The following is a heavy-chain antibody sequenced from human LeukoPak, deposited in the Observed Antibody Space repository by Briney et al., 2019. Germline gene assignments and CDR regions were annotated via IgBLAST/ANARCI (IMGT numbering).Heavy chain of an antibody. Sequence: ASVKVSCKTSGDTFTDYYIHWVRQAPGQGLEWMGWINPNSGDTNYAQRFLGRVTLTTDTSISTTYMELSRLRSDDTAVYYCAREAFTTVTSATDAFDIWGQGTMVTVSS. D-gene: IGHD4-17*01. CDR3: AREAFTTVTSATDAFDI. CDR1: GDTFTDYY. V-gene: IGHV1-2*02. J-gene: IGHJ3*02. CDR2: INPNSGDT.